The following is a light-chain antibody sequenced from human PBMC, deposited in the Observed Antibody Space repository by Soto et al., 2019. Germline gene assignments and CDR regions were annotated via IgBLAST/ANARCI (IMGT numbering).Light chain of an antibody. Sequence: QSALTQPASVSGSPGQSITISCTGNSSDVGGYNYVSWYQQHPGKAPKRMIYEVSNRPSGVSNRFSGSKSGNTASLSISGLQAEDEADYYCSSYTSSSTLVFGGGTKLTVL. CDR2: EVS. CDR3: SSYTSSSTLV. V-gene: IGLV2-14*01. J-gene: IGLJ2*01. CDR1: SSDVGGYNY.